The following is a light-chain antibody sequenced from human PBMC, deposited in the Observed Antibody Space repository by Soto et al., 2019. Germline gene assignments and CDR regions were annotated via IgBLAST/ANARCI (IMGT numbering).Light chain of an antibody. J-gene: IGKJ1*01. CDR1: QSVSTST. Sequence: IVLSQSPGTLSLSPGERATLSCRASQSVSTSTLAWYQQKPGQAPRLLFYGASHRATAIPDRFSGSGFGTDFTLTISSLEAEDFAVYYCQQYGDSPRTFGPGTKVDIK. V-gene: IGKV3-20*01. CDR2: GAS. CDR3: QQYGDSPRT.